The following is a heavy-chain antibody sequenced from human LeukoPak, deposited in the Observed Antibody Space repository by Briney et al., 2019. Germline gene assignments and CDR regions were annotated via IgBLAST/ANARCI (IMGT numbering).Heavy chain of an antibody. CDR2: IKPDGRDK. CDR3: AKDRVVYNWNYAYYFDD. D-gene: IGHD1-7*01. V-gene: IGHV3-7*01. J-gene: IGHJ4*02. CDR1: GLFFSTNW. Sequence: GGSLRLSCAASGLFFSTNWMSWVRQAPGKGLEWVATIKPDGRDKYYVDSVKGRFTISRDNSKNTLYLQMNSLRAEDTAVYYCAKDRVVYNWNYAYYFDDWGQGTLVTVSS.